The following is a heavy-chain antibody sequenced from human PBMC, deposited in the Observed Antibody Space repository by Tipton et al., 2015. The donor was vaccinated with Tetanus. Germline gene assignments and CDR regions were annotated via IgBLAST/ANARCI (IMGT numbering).Heavy chain of an antibody. V-gene: IGHV4-59*02. J-gene: IGHJ4*02. CDR3: ATDRRGPGEVRGLDN. CDR1: GVSVTTYH. Sequence: PGLVKPSETLSLTCNVSGVSVTTYHWSWIRQPPGKGLEWIGYITDTGRTNYSPSLRNRLTISIDTSKTHFSLRLDSVTAADTAVYYCATDRRGPGEVRGLDNWGQGTLVTVSS. CDR2: ITDTGRT. D-gene: IGHD3-10*01.